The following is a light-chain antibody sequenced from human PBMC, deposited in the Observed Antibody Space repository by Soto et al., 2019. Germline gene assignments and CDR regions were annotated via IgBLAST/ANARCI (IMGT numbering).Light chain of an antibody. CDR3: QQRTDRPTIT. CDR1: QSVRTV. Sequence: EIVLTQSPATLSLSPGERATLSCGASQSVRTVLAWYQQKPGQAPRLLIYDASTRATGIPARFSGGGSGTAFTLTISNLESEDFGVYYCQQRTDRPTITFGQGTRLDIK. CDR2: DAS. V-gene: IGKV3-11*01. J-gene: IGKJ5*01.